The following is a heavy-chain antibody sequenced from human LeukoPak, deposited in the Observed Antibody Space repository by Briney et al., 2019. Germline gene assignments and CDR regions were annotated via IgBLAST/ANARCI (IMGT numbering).Heavy chain of an antibody. CDR3: TRQNVESPLNDAFDI. V-gene: IGHV3-53*04. CDR2: IYSGGST. Sequence: GGSLRLSCAVSGFTVSSNYMRWVRQPPGKGLEWVSVIYSGGSTYYADSVKGRFTISRHDSRDTLYLQMNSLRVEDTAVYYCTRQNVESPLNDAFDIWGQGTMVTVSS. J-gene: IGHJ3*02. D-gene: IGHD3-3*01. CDR1: GFTVSSNY.